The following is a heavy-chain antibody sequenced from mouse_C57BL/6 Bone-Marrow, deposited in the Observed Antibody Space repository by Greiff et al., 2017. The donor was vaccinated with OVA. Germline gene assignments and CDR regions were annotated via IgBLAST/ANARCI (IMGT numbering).Heavy chain of an antibody. V-gene: IGHV5-4*03. CDR2: ISDGGSYT. CDR1: GFTFSSYA. CDR3: ARVYLAMDY. D-gene: IGHD2-1*01. Sequence: EVKLVESGGGLVKPGGSLKLSCAASGFTFSSYAMSWVRQTPEKRLAWVATISDGGSYTYYPDNVKGRFTISRDNAKTNLYLQMSHLKSEDTAMYDCARVYLAMDYWGQGTSGTVSA. J-gene: IGHJ4*01.